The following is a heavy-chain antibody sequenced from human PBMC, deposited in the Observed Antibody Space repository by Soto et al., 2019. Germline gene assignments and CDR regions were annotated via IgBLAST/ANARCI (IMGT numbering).Heavy chain of an antibody. Sequence: EVQLVESGGGLVQPGGSLRLSCAASGFTFSSYSMNWVRQAPGKGLEWVSYISSSSSTIYYADSVKGRFTISRDNAKNSLYLQTNSLRDEDTAVYYCARFAGDFGYWGQGTLVTVSS. CDR2: ISSSSSTI. CDR1: GFTFSSYS. CDR3: ARFAGDFGY. V-gene: IGHV3-48*02. J-gene: IGHJ4*02. D-gene: IGHD7-27*01.